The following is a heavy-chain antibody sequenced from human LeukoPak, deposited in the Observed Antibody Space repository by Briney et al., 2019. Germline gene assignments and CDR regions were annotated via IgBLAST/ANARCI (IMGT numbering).Heavy chain of an antibody. CDR2: IYYNGDT. Sequence: SETLSLTCTVSGDSIISRSYYWGWVRQPPGKELEWIGNIYYNGDTYYNPSLKSRVTISVDTSKNQFSLRLSSVTDSDTAVYYCARVPYNGYDDSYFDYWGQGTLVTVSS. J-gene: IGHJ4*02. V-gene: IGHV4-39*01. CDR3: ARVPYNGYDDSYFDY. D-gene: IGHD5-12*01. CDR1: GDSIISRSYY.